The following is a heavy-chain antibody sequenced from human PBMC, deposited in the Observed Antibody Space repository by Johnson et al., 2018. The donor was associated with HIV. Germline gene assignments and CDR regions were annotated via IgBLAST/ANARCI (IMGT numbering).Heavy chain of an antibody. V-gene: IGHV3-9*01. Sequence: VQLVESGGGLVKPGGSLRLSCAASGFTFSDYYMSWIRQAPGKGLEWVSGSSWNSGNIGYADSVKGRFTISRDNAKNSLYLQMNSLRAEDTALYYCAKDLRASIPTSSSAFDIWGQGTMVTVSS. D-gene: IGHD2-2*02. CDR2: SSWNSGNI. J-gene: IGHJ3*02. CDR1: GFTFSDYY. CDR3: AKDLRASIPTSSSAFDI.